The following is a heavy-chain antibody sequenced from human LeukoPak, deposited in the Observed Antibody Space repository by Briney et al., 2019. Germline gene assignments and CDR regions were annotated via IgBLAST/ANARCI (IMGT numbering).Heavy chain of an antibody. D-gene: IGHD6-13*01. Sequence: SETLSLTCTVSGGSISSSSYYWGWIRQPPGKGLEWIGSIYYSGSTYYNPSLKSRVTISVDTSKNQFSLKLSSVTAADTAVYYCARRDGGGQQLFVRGGKNWFDPWGQGTLVTVSS. CDR3: ARRDGGGQQLFVRGGKNWFDP. CDR1: GGSISSSSYY. V-gene: IGHV4-39*01. J-gene: IGHJ5*02. CDR2: IYYSGST.